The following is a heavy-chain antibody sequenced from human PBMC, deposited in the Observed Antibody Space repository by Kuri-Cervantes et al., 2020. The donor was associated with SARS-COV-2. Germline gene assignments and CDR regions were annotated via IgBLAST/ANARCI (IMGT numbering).Heavy chain of an antibody. CDR1: GYTFTSYG. D-gene: IGHD2-15*01. J-gene: IGHJ4*02. V-gene: IGHV1-18*01. CDR3: ARSRLCGGSCYSVLY. Sequence: ASVKVSCKASGYTFTSYGISWVRQAPGQGLEWMGWISAYNGNTNYAQKLQGRVTMTTDTSISTAYMELSRLRSDDTAVYYCARSRLCGGSCYSVLYWGQGTLVTVSS. CDR2: ISAYNGNT.